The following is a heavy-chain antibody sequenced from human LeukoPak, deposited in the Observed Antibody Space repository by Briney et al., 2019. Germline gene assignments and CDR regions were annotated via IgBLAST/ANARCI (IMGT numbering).Heavy chain of an antibody. V-gene: IGHV4-59*01. CDR2: IYYSGST. Sequence: KAGGSLRLSCVASEFTFNNYAMAWVRQGPGKGLEWIGYIYYSGSTNYNPSLKSRVTISVDTSKNQFSLKLSSVTAADTAVYYCARQVEMATGDAFDIWGQGTMVTVSS. D-gene: IGHD5-24*01. J-gene: IGHJ3*02. CDR1: EFTFNNYA. CDR3: ARQVEMATGDAFDI.